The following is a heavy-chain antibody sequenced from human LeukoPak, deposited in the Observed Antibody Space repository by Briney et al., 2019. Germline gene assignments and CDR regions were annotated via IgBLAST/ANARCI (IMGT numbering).Heavy chain of an antibody. V-gene: IGHV1-24*01. D-gene: IGHD2-2*02. CDR1: GYTLTELS. CDR3: ASGVVPAAIRNMGFDY. J-gene: IGHJ4*02. Sequence: ASVNVSCKVSGYTLTELSMHWVRQAPGRGVEGMGGFDPEDGETIYAQKFQGRVTMTEDTSTDTAYMELSSLRSEDTAVYYCASGVVPAAIRNMGFDYWGQGTLVTVSS. CDR2: FDPEDGET.